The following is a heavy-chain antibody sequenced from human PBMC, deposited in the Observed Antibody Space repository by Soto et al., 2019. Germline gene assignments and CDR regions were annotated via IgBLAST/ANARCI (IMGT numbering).Heavy chain of an antibody. J-gene: IGHJ3*02. D-gene: IGHD2-2*01. V-gene: IGHV3-21*01. Sequence: AQLVESGGSLVKPGGSLRLSCAASGFTFGDYIMYWVRQAPGRGLEWVASISHSGTYIFYADSVKGRFTISRDNAKDSLYLQMNSLRVEDTAIYYCASPRDYCVSTTNCFIAFDIWGQGTRVTVSS. CDR1: GFTFGDYI. CDR3: ASPRDYCVSTTNCFIAFDI. CDR2: ISHSGTYI.